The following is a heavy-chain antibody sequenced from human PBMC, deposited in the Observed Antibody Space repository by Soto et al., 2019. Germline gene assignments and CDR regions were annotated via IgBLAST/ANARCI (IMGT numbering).Heavy chain of an antibody. CDR1: GGSISSGTYY. CDR2: IYNSGNT. V-gene: IGHV4-31*03. CDR3: AREYDSSGYSLGAFDV. D-gene: IGHD3-22*01. J-gene: IGHJ3*01. Sequence: SQTLSLTCTVSGGSISSGTYYWSWIRQHTGKGLEWIGFIYNSGNTYYTPSLKSRVIISVDTSKNQFSLKLSSVTAADTAMYYCAREYDSSGYSLGAFDVWGQGTMVT.